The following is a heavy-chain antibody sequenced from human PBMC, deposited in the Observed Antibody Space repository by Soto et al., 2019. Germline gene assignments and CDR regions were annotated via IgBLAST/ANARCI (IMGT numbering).Heavy chain of an antibody. J-gene: IGHJ6*02. V-gene: IGHV1-69*13. CDR1: GGSFSSYA. Sequence: EASVKVSCKASGGSFSSYAISWVRQAPGQGLEWMGGIIPIFGTANYAQKFQGRVTITADESTSTAYMELSSLRSEDTAVYYCARGRGHEPGYYGMDVWGQGTTVTVSS. D-gene: IGHD3-10*01. CDR2: IIPIFGTA. CDR3: ARGRGHEPGYYGMDV.